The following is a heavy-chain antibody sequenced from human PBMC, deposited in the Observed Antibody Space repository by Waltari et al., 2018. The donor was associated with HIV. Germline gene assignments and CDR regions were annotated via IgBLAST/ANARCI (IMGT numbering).Heavy chain of an antibody. CDR1: GYTFTSYA. J-gene: IGHJ4*02. CDR2: INAGNGNT. D-gene: IGHD3-22*01. V-gene: IGHV1-3*01. Sequence: SGAEVKKPGASVKVSCKASGYTFTSYAMHWVRQAPGQRLEWMGWINAGNGNTKYSQKFQGRVTITRDTSASTAYMELSSLRSEDTAVYYCARDGYYYDSSGYSSYFDYWGQGTLVTVSS. CDR3: ARDGYYYDSSGYSSYFDY.